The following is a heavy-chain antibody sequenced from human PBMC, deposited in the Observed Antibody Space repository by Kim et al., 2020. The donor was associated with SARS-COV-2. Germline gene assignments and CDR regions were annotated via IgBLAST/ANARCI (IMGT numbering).Heavy chain of an antibody. Sequence: GGSLRLSCTTSEFTFRNYAMTWVRQAPGKGLEWVSSIGGNGDGTSYAASVKGRFTISRDNSKNTLYLQMNSLRAEDTALYYCSRDPNGDYVGAFDFWGQGTMVTVSS. CDR3: SRDPNGDYVGAFDF. J-gene: IGHJ3*01. CDR2: IGGNGDGT. CDR1: EFTFRNYA. V-gene: IGHV3-23*01. D-gene: IGHD4-17*01.